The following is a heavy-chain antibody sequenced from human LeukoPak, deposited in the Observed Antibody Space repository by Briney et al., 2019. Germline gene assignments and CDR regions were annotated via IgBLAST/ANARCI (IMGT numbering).Heavy chain of an antibody. Sequence: GGSLRLSCAASGSTFSSYEMNWVRQAPGKGLEWVSYISSSGSTIYYADSVKGRFTISRDNAKNSLYLQMNSLRAEDTAVYYCARQNDFWSGYYPGDFDYWGQGTLVTVSS. CDR2: ISSSGSTI. D-gene: IGHD3-3*01. CDR1: GSTFSSYE. V-gene: IGHV3-48*03. CDR3: ARQNDFWSGYYPGDFDY. J-gene: IGHJ4*02.